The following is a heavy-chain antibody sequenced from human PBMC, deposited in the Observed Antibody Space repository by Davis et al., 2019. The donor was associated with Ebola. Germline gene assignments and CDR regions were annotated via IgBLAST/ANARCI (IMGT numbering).Heavy chain of an antibody. D-gene: IGHD3-10*01. CDR1: GFTFSSYE. V-gene: IGHV3-48*03. CDR2: ISSSGSTI. J-gene: IGHJ5*02. CDR3: VRARNPAGSGTFYSS. Sequence: GESLKISCAASGFTFSSYEMNWVRQAPGKGLEWVSYISSSGSTIYYGDSVKGRFTISRDSSQNTLYLQMNNLRAEDTALYYCVRARNPAGSGTFYSSWGQGTLVTVSS.